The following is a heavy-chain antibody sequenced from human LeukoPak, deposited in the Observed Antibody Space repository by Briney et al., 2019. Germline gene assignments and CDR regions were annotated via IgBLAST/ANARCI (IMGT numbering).Heavy chain of an antibody. CDR1: GGSISSGGYS. J-gene: IGHJ2*01. CDR3: AGDRRKGYFDL. V-gene: IGHV4-30-2*01. CDR2: IYHSGST. Sequence: SQTLSLTCAVSGGSISSGGYSWSWIRQPPGKGLEWIGYIYHSGSTYYNPSLKSRVTISVDRSKNQFSLKLSSVTAADTAVYYCAGDRRKGYFDLWGRGTLVTVSS.